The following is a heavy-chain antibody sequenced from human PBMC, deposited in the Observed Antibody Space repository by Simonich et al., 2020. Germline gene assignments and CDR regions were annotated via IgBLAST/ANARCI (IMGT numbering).Heavy chain of an antibody. J-gene: IGHJ3*02. Sequence: QLQLQESGPGLVKPSETLSLTCTVSGGSISSSSYYWGWIRQPPGKGLEWIGGIYYSGSTYYTPSLKSRVTISVDTSKNQFSLKLSSVTAADTAVYYCARHAGFAFDIWGQGTMVTVSS. CDR1: GGSISSSSYY. D-gene: IGHD6-13*01. V-gene: IGHV4-39*01. CDR2: IYYSGST. CDR3: ARHAGFAFDI.